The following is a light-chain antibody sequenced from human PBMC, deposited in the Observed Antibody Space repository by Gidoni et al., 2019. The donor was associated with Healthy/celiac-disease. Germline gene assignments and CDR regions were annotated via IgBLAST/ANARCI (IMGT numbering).Light chain of an antibody. CDR3: SSYTSSTGV. V-gene: IGLV2-14*01. CDR2: DVS. Sequence: SALTQPASVSASPGQSITISCTGTSSDVGGYNYVPWYQQHPGKAPKLMIYDVSNRPSGVSNRFSGAKSGNTASLTISGLQAEDEADYYCSSYTSSTGVFGTGTKVTVL. CDR1: SSDVGGYNY. J-gene: IGLJ1*01.